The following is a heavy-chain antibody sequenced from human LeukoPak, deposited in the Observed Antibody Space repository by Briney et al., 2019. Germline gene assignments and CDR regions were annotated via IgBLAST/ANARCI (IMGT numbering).Heavy chain of an antibody. CDR3: AKAPIFGVVISPLDY. CDR1: GFTVSTNS. Sequence: GGSLRLSCAASGFTVSTNSMSWVRQAPGKGLEWVSGIYSGGDTYYADSVKGRFTISRDNSKNTLYLQMNSLRAEDTAVYYCAKAPIFGVVISPLDYWGQGTLVTVSS. CDR2: IYSGGDT. J-gene: IGHJ4*02. V-gene: IGHV3-53*01. D-gene: IGHD3-3*01.